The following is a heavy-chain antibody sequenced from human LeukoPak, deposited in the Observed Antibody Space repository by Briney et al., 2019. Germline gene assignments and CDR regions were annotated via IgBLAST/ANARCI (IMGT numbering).Heavy chain of an antibody. CDR3: ARASGSYWWFDS. Sequence: ASVKVSCKASGYTFTGYCMHWVRQAPGQGLEWMGWINPKSGGTNYQGRVTMTRDTSISTTYMELSRLRSDDTAVYYCARASGSYWWFDSWGQGTLVTVSS. J-gene: IGHJ5*01. CDR1: GYTFTGYC. V-gene: IGHV1-2*02. CDR2: INPKSGGT. D-gene: IGHD1-26*01.